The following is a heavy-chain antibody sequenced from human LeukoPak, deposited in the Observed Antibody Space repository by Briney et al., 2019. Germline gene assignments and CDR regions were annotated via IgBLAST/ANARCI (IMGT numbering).Heavy chain of an antibody. CDR3: ARRDYGGRYAFDI. D-gene: IGHD4-23*01. Sequence: PSETLSLICTVSGDSISSSSYFWGWIRQPPGKGLEWIGTIYYSGNTYYNPSLKSRVTISVDTSKNQFSLKLNSVTAADTAVYYCARRDYGGRYAFDIWGQGTMVTVSA. J-gene: IGHJ3*02. V-gene: IGHV4-39*01. CDR2: IYYSGNT. CDR1: GDSISSSSYF.